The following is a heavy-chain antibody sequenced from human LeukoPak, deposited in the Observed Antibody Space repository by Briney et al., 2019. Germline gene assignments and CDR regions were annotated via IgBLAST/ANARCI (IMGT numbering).Heavy chain of an antibody. CDR2: INHSGST. D-gene: IGHD1-1*01. CDR1: GFTFSNAW. J-gene: IGHJ4*02. Sequence: GSLRLSCAASGFTFSNAWMSWVRQAPGKGLEWIGEINHSGSTNYNPSLKSRVTISVDTSKNQFSLKLSSVTAADTAVYYCASRKLANDYWGQGTLVTVSS. CDR3: ASRKLANDY. V-gene: IGHV4-34*01.